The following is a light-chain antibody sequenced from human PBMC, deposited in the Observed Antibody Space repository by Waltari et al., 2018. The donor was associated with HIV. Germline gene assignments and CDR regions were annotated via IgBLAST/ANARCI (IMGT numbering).Light chain of an antibody. J-gene: IGLJ1*01. CDR2: SNN. V-gene: IGLV1-44*01. CDR1: SSNIGSTA. Sequence: QSVLTQPPSASGTPGPRVTISCSGSSSNIGSTAVNWYQQLPGTAPKLLIYSNNQRPSGVPDRFSGSKSGTSASLAISGLQSDDEADYYCAAWDDSLNDSYVFGPGTKVTVL. CDR3: AAWDDSLNDSYV.